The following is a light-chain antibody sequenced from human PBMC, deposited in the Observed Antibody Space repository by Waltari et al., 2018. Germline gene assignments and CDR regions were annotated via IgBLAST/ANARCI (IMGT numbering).Light chain of an antibody. CDR1: SNDVGGYNY. CDR3: NSFTSSSTWV. J-gene: IGLJ3*02. V-gene: IGLV2-14*01. Sequence: QSALTQPASVSGSPGQSITISCTGTSNDVGGYNYVSWYQQHPGKAPKLMIFEVNDRPSGVSNRFSGSKSGNSASLTISGLQAEDEADYYCNSFTSSSTWVFGGGTKLTVL. CDR2: EVN.